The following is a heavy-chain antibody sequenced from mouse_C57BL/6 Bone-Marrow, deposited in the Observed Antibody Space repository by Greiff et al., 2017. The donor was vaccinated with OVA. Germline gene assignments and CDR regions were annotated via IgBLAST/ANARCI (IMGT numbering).Heavy chain of an antibody. V-gene: IGHV1-76*01. J-gene: IGHJ1*03. CDR2: IYPGSGNT. CDR1: GYTFTDYY. Sequence: VKLMESGAELVRPGASVKLSCKASGYTFTDYYINWVKQRPGQGLEWIARIYPGSGNTYYNEKFKGKATLTAEKSSSTAYMQLSSLTSEDSAVYFCARGLLLRYWYFDVWGTGTTVTVSS. D-gene: IGHD1-1*01. CDR3: ARGLLLRYWYFDV.